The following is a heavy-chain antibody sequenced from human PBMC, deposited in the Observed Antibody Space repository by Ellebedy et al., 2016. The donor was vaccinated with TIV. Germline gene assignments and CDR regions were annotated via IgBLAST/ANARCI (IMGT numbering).Heavy chain of an antibody. CDR2: IWYDGSNK. CDR1: GFTFSSYG. J-gene: IGHJ4*02. Sequence: GESLKISXAASGFTFSSYGMHWVRQAPGKGLEWVAVIWYDGSNKYYADSVKGRFTISRDNSKNTLYLQMNSLRAEDTAVYYCARDYSFSSSPDYWGQGTLVTVSS. CDR3: ARDYSFSSSPDY. V-gene: IGHV3-33*01. D-gene: IGHD6-6*01.